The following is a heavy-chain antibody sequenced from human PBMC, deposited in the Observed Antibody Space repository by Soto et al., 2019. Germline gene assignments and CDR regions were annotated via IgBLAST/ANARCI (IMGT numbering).Heavy chain of an antibody. D-gene: IGHD4-17*01. V-gene: IGHV3-30-3*01. Sequence: QVQLVESGGGVVQPGRSLRLSCAASGFIFSSYPMHWVRQAPGKGLEWVAVISDDGNTKYYADSVKGRFTISRDKSKNPRYLQMNPLSPKNTAVYYGTSADFTVTLSVFDPWGQGTLVTVSS. CDR2: ISDDGNTK. CDR3: TSADFTVTLSVFDP. CDR1: GFIFSSYP. J-gene: IGHJ5*02.